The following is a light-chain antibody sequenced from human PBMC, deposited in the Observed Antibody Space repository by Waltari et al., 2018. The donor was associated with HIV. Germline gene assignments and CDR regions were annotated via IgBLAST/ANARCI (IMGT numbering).Light chain of an antibody. Sequence: QSALTQPASVSGSPGQSLPVPCTGTSSDVGAYDFVSWYQQTPGIAPKLVIYEVSNRPSGISDRFSGSKSGNTASLTISGLQTEDEADYYCSSFTTSNSLLFGGGTKVTVL. CDR2: EVS. CDR1: SSDVGAYDF. J-gene: IGLJ2*01. V-gene: IGLV2-14*01. CDR3: SSFTTSNSLL.